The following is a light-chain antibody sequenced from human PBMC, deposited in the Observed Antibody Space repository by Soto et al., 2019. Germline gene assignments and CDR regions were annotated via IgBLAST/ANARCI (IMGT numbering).Light chain of an antibody. CDR3: PQYGSSLFT. CDR2: GAS. Sequence: EIVLTQSPGTLSLSPGERATLSCRASQSVSSSYLAWYQQKPGQAPRLLIYGASSRATGIPDRFSGSGSGTAVTLTLSRLEPEDFAVYYCPQYGSSLFTFGPGTKVDIK. V-gene: IGKV3-20*01. J-gene: IGKJ3*01. CDR1: QSVSSSY.